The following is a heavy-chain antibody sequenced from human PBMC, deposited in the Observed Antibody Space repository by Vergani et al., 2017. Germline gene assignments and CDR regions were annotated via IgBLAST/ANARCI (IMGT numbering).Heavy chain of an antibody. Sequence: QVQLQESGPGLVKPSQTLSLTCTVSGGPISSGSYYWSWIRQPAGKGLEWIGRIYTSGSTSYNPSLKSRVTISVDTSKNQFSLKLSSVTAADTAVYYCARNSRGTASGSFDVWGHGTTVTVSS. CDR1: GGPISSGSYY. V-gene: IGHV4-61*02. D-gene: IGHD3-22*01. CDR3: ARNSRGTASGSFDV. J-gene: IGHJ3*01. CDR2: IYTSGST.